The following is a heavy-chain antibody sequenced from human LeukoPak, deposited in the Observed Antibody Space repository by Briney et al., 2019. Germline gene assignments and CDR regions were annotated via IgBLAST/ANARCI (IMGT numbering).Heavy chain of an antibody. D-gene: IGHD1-14*01. V-gene: IGHV3-23*01. Sequence: GGSLRLSCAASGFTFNDYAMAWVRQAPGKGLEWVSTIRDRGQTTFYADSVKGRFTISRDNSNNVVWLQMNSLRVEDTAIYYWSKPELYYRSLGAGFYYLGQGTQVTVSS. CDR2: IRDRGQTT. CDR1: GFTFNDYA. J-gene: IGHJ4*02. CDR3: SKPELYYRSLGAGFYY.